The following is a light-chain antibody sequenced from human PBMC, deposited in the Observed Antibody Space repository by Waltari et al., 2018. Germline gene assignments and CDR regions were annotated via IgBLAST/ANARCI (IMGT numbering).Light chain of an antibody. V-gene: IGKV1-39*02. CDR2: KAS. J-gene: IGKJ4*01. CDR1: ENVNNY. Sequence: DIQMTQSPSYLSASVGDRVTITCRASENVNNYLNWYQQKPGKAPKLLIYKASTLQSGVPSRFSGSGSGTDYTFTISSLQSEDVATYYCQHGYGIPLTFGGGTKVEIK. CDR3: QHGYGIPLT.